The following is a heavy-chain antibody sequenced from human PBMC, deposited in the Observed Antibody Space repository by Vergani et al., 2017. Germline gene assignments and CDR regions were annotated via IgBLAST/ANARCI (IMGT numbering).Heavy chain of an antibody. D-gene: IGHD2-2*01. CDR2: INPNSGGT. Sequence: QVQLVQSGAEVKKPGASVKVSCKASGYTFTGYYMHWVRQAPGQGLEWMGWINPNSGGTNYAQKFQGRVTMTRDTSISTAYMELSRLRSDDTAVYYCARPRYPGYCSSTSCYGGNDAFDIWGQGTMVTVSS. V-gene: IGHV1-2*02. J-gene: IGHJ3*02. CDR1: GYTFTGYY. CDR3: ARPRYPGYCSSTSCYGGNDAFDI.